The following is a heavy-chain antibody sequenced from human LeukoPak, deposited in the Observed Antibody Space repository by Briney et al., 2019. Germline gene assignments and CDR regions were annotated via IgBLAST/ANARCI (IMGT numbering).Heavy chain of an antibody. V-gene: IGHV1-69-2*01. J-gene: IGHJ4*02. CDR2: VDPEDGET. D-gene: IGHD6-6*01. CDR3: ATLGYSSSFDY. Sequence: ASVKVSYKVSGYTFTDYYMHWVQQAPGKGLEWMGLVDPEDGETIYAEKFQGRVTITADTSTDTAYMELSSLRSEDTAVYYCATLGYSSSFDYWGQGTLVTVSS. CDR1: GYTFTDYY.